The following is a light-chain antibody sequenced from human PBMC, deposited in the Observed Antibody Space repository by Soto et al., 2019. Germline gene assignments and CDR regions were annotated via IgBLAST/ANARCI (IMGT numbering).Light chain of an antibody. Sequence: QSAVTQPPSVSGAPGQRVAISCTXNNSNIGSDFAVSWYRQFPGTAPKLLIHVNTNRPSGVPARFSGSKSGASAYLTITGLQVEDEADYFCQSYDSSALSLIFGPGTKV. CDR3: QSYDSSALSLI. CDR2: VNT. J-gene: IGLJ1*01. CDR1: NSNIGSDFA. V-gene: IGLV1-40*03.